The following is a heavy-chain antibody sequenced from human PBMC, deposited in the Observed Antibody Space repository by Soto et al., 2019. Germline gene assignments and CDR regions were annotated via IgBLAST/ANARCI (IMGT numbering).Heavy chain of an antibody. Sequence: EVQLVESGGGLVQPGGSLRLSCAASGFTLSSYDMHWVRQAAGKTLEWVSAIGVPGDPFYPDSVKGRLTISRENARNSLYLQINSLRAGYTAVYYCARGQRAEAGSWYFDSWGQGTLVTVSS. CDR2: IGVPGDP. J-gene: IGHJ4*02. V-gene: IGHV3-13*05. CDR1: GFTLSSYD. CDR3: ARGQRAEAGSWYFDS. D-gene: IGHD6-13*01.